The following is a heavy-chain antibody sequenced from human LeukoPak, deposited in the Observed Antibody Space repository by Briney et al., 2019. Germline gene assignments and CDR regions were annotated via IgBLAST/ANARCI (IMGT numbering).Heavy chain of an antibody. CDR1: GYTFTSYD. CDR2: MNPNSGNT. D-gene: IGHD5-12*01. CDR3: ARDRSSVGGGYDSFDY. J-gene: IGHJ4*02. Sequence: ASVKVSCKASGYTFTSYDINWVRQATGQGLEWMGWMNPNSGNTGYAQKFQGRVTITRNTSISTAYMELSSLRSEDTAVYYCARDRSSVGGGYDSFDYWGQGTLVTVSS. V-gene: IGHV1-8*03.